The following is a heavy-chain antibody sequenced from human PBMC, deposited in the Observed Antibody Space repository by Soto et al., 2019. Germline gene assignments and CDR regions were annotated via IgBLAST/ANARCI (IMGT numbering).Heavy chain of an antibody. D-gene: IGHD3-10*01. J-gene: IGHJ4*02. CDR2: IHRSVGA. V-gene: IGHV4-4*02. Sequence: QVQLQESGPRLVKPSGTLSLTCAVSGASINNNDWWSWVRQPPGKGLEWIGEIHRSVGANYNPSLASRVTMSLDTFNNQFSLRLNSLTAADTAVYYCAHTFGSGSYMPYWGQGTLVTVSS. CDR1: GASINNNDW. CDR3: AHTFGSGSYMPY.